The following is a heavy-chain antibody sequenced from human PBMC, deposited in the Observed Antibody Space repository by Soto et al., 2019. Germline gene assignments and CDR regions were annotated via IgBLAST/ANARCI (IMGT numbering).Heavy chain of an antibody. Sequence: EVQLLESGGGLVQPGGSLRLSCAASGFTFSSFAMNWVRQAPGKGLEWVSAISGSGGSTYYADSVRGRFTISRDNSKNTLYLQMNSLRAEDTAVYYCAKGSGYVRTYYYHYYMDVWGKGTTVTVSS. V-gene: IGHV3-23*01. CDR2: ISGSGGST. CDR3: AKGSGYVRTYYYHYYMDV. CDR1: GFTFSSFA. D-gene: IGHD5-12*01. J-gene: IGHJ6*03.